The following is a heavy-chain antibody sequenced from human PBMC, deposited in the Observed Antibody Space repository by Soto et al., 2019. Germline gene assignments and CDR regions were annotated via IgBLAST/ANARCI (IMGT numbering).Heavy chain of an antibody. J-gene: IGHJ3*01. V-gene: IGHV1-69*13. CDR2: IIPIFGSA. D-gene: IGHD3-22*01. Sequence: ASVKVSCKASGSTLSDYAFSWVRQAPGQGLEWMGGIIPIFGSANYAQKLQGRVTITADESTKTAYMELSSLRSEDTAVYYCANGPRLHFFYDSRDYPRSYGAFVLWGRGGMVTVS. CDR1: GSTLSDYA. CDR3: ANGPRLHFFYDSRDYPRSYGAFVL.